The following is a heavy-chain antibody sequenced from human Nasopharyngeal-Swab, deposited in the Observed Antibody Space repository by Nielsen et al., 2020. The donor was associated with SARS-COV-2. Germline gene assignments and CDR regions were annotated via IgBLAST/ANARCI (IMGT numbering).Heavy chain of an antibody. J-gene: IGHJ4*02. CDR2: IYYSGST. D-gene: IGHD7-27*01. Sequence: GSLRLSCTVSGGSISSSSYYWGWIRQPPGKGLEWIGSIYYSGSTYYNPSLKSRVTISVDTSQNQFSLKLSSVTAADTAVYYCARAPTGDRLDYWGQGTLVTVSS. CDR3: ARAPTGDRLDY. V-gene: IGHV4-39*01. CDR1: GGSISSSSYY.